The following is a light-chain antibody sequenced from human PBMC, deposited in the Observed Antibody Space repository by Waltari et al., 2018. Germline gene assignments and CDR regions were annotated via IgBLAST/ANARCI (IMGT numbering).Light chain of an antibody. CDR2: SDI. CDR3: AAWDDSVGWV. CDR1: RSNIGSNT. J-gene: IGLJ3*02. V-gene: IGLV1-44*01. Sequence: QSVMTQPPSASGTPGQRVTIFCSGSRSNIGSNTVNWYQQFPETAPKLLIYSDIPRPSGVTDRFSGSKSGTSASLAISGLQSEDEADYYWAAWDDSVGWVFGGGTKLTVL.